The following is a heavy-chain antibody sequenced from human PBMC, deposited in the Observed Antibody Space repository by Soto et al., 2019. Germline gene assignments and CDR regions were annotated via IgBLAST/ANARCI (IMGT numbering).Heavy chain of an antibody. J-gene: IGHJ4*02. CDR3: AKEADISGYYPDY. V-gene: IGHV3-23*01. D-gene: IGHD3-22*01. CDR2: ISGSGGST. CDR1: GFTSSSYA. Sequence: PGGSLRLSCAASGFTSSSYAMSWVRQAPGKGLEWVSVISGSGGSTHYADSVKGRSTISRDNSKNTLHLQVNSLRGEDTAVYYCAKEADISGYYPDYWGQGTQVTVSS.